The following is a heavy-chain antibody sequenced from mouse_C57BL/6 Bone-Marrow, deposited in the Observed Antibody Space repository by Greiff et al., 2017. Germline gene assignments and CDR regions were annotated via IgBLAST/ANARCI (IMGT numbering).Heavy chain of an antibody. J-gene: IGHJ2*01. CDR3: ARSKDY. D-gene: IGHD1-3*01. CDR2: IDPSDSYT. CDR1: GYTFTSYW. Sequence: QVQLQQPGAELVMPGASVKLSCKASGYTFTSYWMHWVKQRPGQGLEWIGEIDPSDSYTNYNQKFKGKSILTVDKSSSTAYMQLSSLTSEDSAVYYCARSKDYWGQGTTLTVSS. V-gene: IGHV1-69*01.